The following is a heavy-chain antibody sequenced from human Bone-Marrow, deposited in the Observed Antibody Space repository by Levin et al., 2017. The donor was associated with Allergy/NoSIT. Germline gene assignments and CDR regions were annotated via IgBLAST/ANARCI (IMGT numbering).Heavy chain of an antibody. CDR1: GFTFSDYY. CDR3: AREGPLGDFWSGYYPKPDPYYYYGMDV. D-gene: IGHD3-3*01. CDR2: ISSSGSTI. Sequence: SCAASGFTFSDYYMSWIRQAPGKGLEWVSYISSSGSTIYYADSVKGRFTISRDNAKNSLYLQMNSLRAEDTAVYYCAREGPLGDFWSGYYPKPDPYYYYGMDVWGQGTTVTVSS. J-gene: IGHJ6*02. V-gene: IGHV3-11*01.